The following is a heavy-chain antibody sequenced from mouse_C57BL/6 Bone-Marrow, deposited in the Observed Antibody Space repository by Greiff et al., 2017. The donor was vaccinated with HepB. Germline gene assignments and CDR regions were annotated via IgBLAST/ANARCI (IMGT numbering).Heavy chain of an antibody. CDR1: GFTFSSYA. V-gene: IGHV5-4*01. J-gene: IGHJ1*03. CDR2: ISDGGSYT. D-gene: IGHD1-1*01. CDR3: ARDPNCYGSSYVPHWDFDV. Sequence: EVLLVESGGGLVKPGGSLKLSCAASGFTFSSYAMSWVRQTPEKRLEWVATISDGGSYTYYPDNVKGRSTISRDNSKTTLYLKMSHLTSEDTAMYYCARDPNCYGSSYVPHWDFDVWGTGTTVTVSS.